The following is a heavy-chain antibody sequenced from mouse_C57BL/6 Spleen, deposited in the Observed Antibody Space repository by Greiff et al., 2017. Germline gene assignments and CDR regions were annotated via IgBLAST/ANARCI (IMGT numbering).Heavy chain of an antibody. CDR3: ARGYYGYPYAMDD. J-gene: IGHJ4*01. V-gene: IGHV1-52*01. D-gene: IGHD2-2*01. CDR2: IGPSDSET. CDR1: GYTFTSYW. Sequence: QVQLQQPGAELVRPGSSVKLSCKASGYTFTSYWMHWVQQRPIQGLEWIGNIGPSDSETNYKHKFTDKATLTVAKSSSPDYMQLSSLTSEDSAVYYCARGYYGYPYAMDDWGQGTSVTVSS.